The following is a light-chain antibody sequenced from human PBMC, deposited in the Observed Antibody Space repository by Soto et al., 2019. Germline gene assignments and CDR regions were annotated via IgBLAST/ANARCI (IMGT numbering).Light chain of an antibody. Sequence: DIQMTQSPSTLSASVGDRVTITCRASQSISSWLAWYQQKPGKAPKLLIYDASSLESGVPSKFSGIGSGTEFTRPISSLVPYDFATYYCQQYNSYLVTFGGGTKVEIK. CDR3: QQYNSYLVT. J-gene: IGKJ4*01. CDR1: QSISSW. CDR2: DAS. V-gene: IGKV1-5*01.